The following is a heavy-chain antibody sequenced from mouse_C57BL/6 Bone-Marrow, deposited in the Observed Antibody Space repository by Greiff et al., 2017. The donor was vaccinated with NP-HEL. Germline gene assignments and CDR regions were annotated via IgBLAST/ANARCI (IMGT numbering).Heavy chain of an antibody. CDR1: GYTFTSYW. CDR2: LDPTSGGT. V-gene: IGHV1-72*01. D-gene: IGHD2-2*01. J-gene: IGHJ4*01. CDR3: ARGGYNKYYYAMDY. Sequence: QVQLQQPGAELVKPGASVTLSCKASGYTFTSYWMHWVKQRPGRGLEWIGRLDPTSGGTTYNEKFKSKATLTVAKPSSTAYMQLSSLTSEDSAVYYCARGGYNKYYYAMDYWGQGTSVTVSS.